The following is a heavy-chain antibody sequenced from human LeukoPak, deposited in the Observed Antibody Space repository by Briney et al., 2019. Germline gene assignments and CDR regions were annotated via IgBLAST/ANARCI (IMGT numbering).Heavy chain of an antibody. CDR1: GFTFGSYW. V-gene: IGHV3-7*01. J-gene: IGHJ4*02. D-gene: IGHD4-17*01. CDR3: TRDPLYGALDS. CDR2: IQPDGSQG. Sequence: PGGSLRLSCVASGFTFGSYWMTWVRQAPGKGLEWVANIQPDGSQGLYVDPVKGRFIISRDNAKKSLYLQMNSLRAEDTAVYYCTRDPLYGALDSWGQGTLVTVSS.